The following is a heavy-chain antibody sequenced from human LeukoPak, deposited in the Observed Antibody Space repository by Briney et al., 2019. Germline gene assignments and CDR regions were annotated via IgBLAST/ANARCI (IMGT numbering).Heavy chain of an antibody. CDR1: GFTFSSYG. J-gene: IGHJ5*02. V-gene: IGHV3-30*18. CDR3: AKGYCSSTSCYTGWFDP. D-gene: IGHD2-2*02. Sequence: GGSLRLSCVASGFTFSSYGMHWVRQAPGKGLEWVAVISYDGSIKYYADSVKGRFTISRDNSKNTLYLQMNSLRAEDTAVYYCAKGYCSSTSCYTGWFDPWGQGTLVTVSS. CDR2: ISYDGSIK.